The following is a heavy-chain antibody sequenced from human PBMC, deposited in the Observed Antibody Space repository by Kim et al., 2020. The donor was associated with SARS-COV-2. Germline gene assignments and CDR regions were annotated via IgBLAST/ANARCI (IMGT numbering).Heavy chain of an antibody. V-gene: IGHV3-11*01. J-gene: IGHJ6*02. CDR2: ISCSGSTI. CDR3: ARDERSYTYYDFWSVQAYYFYGMDV. Sequence: GGSLRLSCAASGFTFSDYYMSWIRQAPGKGLEWVSYISCSGSTIYYADSVKGRFTISRDNAKKSLYLQMNSLRAEDTAVYYCARDERSYTYYDFWSVQAYYFYGMDVWGRGTTVTVSS. D-gene: IGHD3-3*01. CDR1: GFTFSDYY.